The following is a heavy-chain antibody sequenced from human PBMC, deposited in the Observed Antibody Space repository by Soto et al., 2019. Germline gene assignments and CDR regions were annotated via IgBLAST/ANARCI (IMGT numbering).Heavy chain of an antibody. CDR1: GFTFSSYS. D-gene: IGHD2-2*01. V-gene: IGHV3-48*01. CDR2: ISSSRSTI. J-gene: IGHJ5*02. Sequence: EVQLVESGGGLVQPGGSLRLSCAASGFTFSSYSMNWVRQAPGKGLEWVSYISSSRSTIYYADSVKGRFTISRDNAKKSLYLQMNRLRAEDSAAYYCGRDRRGSSTTCYGNEWFEPCGQGTLVTFTS. CDR3: GRDRRGSSTTCYGNEWFEP.